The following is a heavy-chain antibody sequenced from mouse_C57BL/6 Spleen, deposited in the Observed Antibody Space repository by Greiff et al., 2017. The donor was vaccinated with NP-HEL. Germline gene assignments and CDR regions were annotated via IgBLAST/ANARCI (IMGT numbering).Heavy chain of an antibody. CDR3: AKDQRLREDYIDY. V-gene: IGHV5-4*01. CDR2: ISDGGSYT. CDR1: GFTFSSYA. J-gene: IGHJ2*01. Sequence: EVKLVESGGGLVKPGGSLKLSCAASGFTFSSYAMSWVRQTPEKRLEWVATISDGGSYTYYPDNVKGRFTISRDNAKNNLYLQMSHLKSEDTAMYYCAKDQRLREDYIDYWGQGTTLTVSS.